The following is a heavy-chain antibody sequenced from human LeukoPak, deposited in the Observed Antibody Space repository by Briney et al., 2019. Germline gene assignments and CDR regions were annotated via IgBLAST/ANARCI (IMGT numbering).Heavy chain of an antibody. CDR1: GYAFASYW. D-gene: IGHD2-15*01. J-gene: IGHJ6*02. CDR3: ARHGSPDKYGMDV. V-gene: IGHV5-51*01. Sequence: GESLKISSRVSGYAFASYWIGWVRQVPGKGLEWMGIIYPGDSETKSSPSFQGQVTISADKSISTAYLQWSSLKASDTAMYYCARHGSPDKYGMDVWGQGTTVTVSS. CDR2: IYPGDSET.